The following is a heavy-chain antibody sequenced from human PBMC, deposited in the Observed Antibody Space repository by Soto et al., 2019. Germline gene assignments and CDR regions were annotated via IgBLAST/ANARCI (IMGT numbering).Heavy chain of an antibody. J-gene: IGHJ4*02. CDR1: GESFSDYY. D-gene: IGHD3-3*01. CDR3: ARGSLFWSV. V-gene: IGHV4-34*01. CDR2: INHIGTT. Sequence: PSKTLSLTCAVYGESFSDYYWSWIRQPPGKGLEWIGEINHIGTTNYNPSLKSRVTISIDTSNNQFSLKLTSVTAADTAVYYCARGSLFWSVCGQGTLVTVSS.